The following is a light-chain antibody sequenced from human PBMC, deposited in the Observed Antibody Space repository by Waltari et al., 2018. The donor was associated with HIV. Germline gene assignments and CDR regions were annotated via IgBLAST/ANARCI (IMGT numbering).Light chain of an antibody. Sequence: DVVMPQSPDALVGSLGERVTIHCKSSQSILSDSNKKNYLAWYQQRPGQPPKLLVYWASTRESGVPARFSGSGSGTDFTLTISNLQAEDAAIYYCQQYYRTPPAFGQGTKVEV. V-gene: IGKV4-1*01. CDR3: QQYYRTPPA. CDR1: QSILSDSNKKNY. CDR2: WAS. J-gene: IGKJ1*01.